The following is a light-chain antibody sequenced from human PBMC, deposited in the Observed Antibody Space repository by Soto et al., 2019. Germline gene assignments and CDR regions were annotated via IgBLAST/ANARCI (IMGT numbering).Light chain of an antibody. CDR3: QQFGKT. CDR1: QSVSANY. V-gene: IGKV3-20*01. Sequence: EIVLTQSPGTLSLSPGERATLSCRASQSVSANYFAWYQQRPGQAPRLLIYGASSRSTGIPDRFSGGGSGIDFTLTIIRLEPEDFAVYYCQQFGKTFGQGTKVEI. CDR2: GAS. J-gene: IGKJ1*01.